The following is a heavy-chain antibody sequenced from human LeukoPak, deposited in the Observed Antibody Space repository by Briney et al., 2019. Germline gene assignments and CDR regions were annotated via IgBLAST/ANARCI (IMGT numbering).Heavy chain of an antibody. CDR1: GYTFTSYG. D-gene: IGHD2-15*01. CDR3: ARISYCSGGSCYNVDY. V-gene: IGHV1-18*01. CDR2: ISTYNGNT. Sequence: ASVKVSCKASGYTFTSYGISWVRQAPGQGLEWMGWISTYNGNTKYAQKVQGRVTMTTETSTSTTYLELRSLRSDDTAVYYCARISYCSGGSCYNVDYWGQGTLVTVSS. J-gene: IGHJ4*02.